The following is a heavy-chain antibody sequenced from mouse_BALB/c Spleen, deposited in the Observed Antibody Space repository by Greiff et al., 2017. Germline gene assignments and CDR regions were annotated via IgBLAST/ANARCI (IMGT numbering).Heavy chain of an antibody. D-gene: IGHD1-1*01. J-gene: IGHJ2*01. CDR3: TIIPTVVDY. V-gene: IGHV1S81*02. CDR2: INPSNGGT. Sequence: VQLVESGAELVKPGASVKLSCKASGYTFTSYYMYWVKQRPGQGLEWIGEINPSNGGTNFNEKFKSKATLTVDKSSSTSYMQLSSLTSEDSAVYYCTIIPTVVDYWGQGTTPTVSS. CDR1: GYTFTSYY.